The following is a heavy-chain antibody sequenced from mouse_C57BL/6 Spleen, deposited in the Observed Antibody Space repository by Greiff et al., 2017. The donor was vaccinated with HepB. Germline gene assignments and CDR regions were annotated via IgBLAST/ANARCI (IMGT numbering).Heavy chain of an antibody. V-gene: IGHV1-81*01. J-gene: IGHJ1*03. CDR2: IYPRSGNT. D-gene: IGHD1-1*01. Sequence: QVQLKQSGAELARPGASVKLSCKASGYTFTSYGISWVKQRTGQGLEWIGEIYPRSGNTYYNEKFKGKATLTADKSSSTAYMELRSLTSEDSAVYFCARDWHYGSSYWYFDVWGTGTTVTVSS. CDR3: ARDWHYGSSYWYFDV. CDR1: GYTFTSYG.